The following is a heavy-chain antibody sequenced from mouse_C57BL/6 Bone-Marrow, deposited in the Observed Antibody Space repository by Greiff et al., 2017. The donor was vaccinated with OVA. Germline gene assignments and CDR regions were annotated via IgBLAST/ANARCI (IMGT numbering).Heavy chain of an antibody. Sequence: EVMLVESGGGLVQPGGSLKLSCAASGFTFSDYYMYWVRQTPEKRLEWVAYISNGGGSTYYPDTVKGRFTISRDNAKNTLYLQMSRLKSEDTAMYYCARPDYYYGSSYVSMDYWGQGTSVTVSS. J-gene: IGHJ4*01. V-gene: IGHV5-12*01. CDR2: ISNGGGST. D-gene: IGHD1-1*01. CDR1: GFTFSDYY. CDR3: ARPDYYYGSSYVSMDY.